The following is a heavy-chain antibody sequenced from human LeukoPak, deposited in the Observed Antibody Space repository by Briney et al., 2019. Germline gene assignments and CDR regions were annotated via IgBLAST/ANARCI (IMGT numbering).Heavy chain of an antibody. J-gene: IGHJ4*02. CDR3: TRGEINWPDFDY. Sequence: ASVKVSCKASGYAFSGHYMHWVRQAPGQGLEWMGWINANSGGTNYAEQFQGRVTMTRDTSINTAYMDLTRLRSDDTAIYYCTRGEINWPDFDYWGQGTLDRVSS. CDR2: INANSGGT. CDR1: GYAFSGHY. D-gene: IGHD5-24*01. V-gene: IGHV1-2*02.